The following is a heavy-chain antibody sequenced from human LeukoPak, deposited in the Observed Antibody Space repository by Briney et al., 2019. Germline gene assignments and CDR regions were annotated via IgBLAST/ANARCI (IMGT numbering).Heavy chain of an antibody. CDR3: AKGDVDSPMNFYH. D-gene: IGHD5-18*01. V-gene: IGHV3-43*01. J-gene: IGHJ4*02. CDR1: GFMFDDYT. CDR2: IIWDGGST. Sequence: PGGSLRLSCAASGFMFDDYTMHWVRQAPGKGLEWVSLIIWDGGSTYYAGSVKGRFTISRDNSKNSLYLQMNSLRTEDTALYYCAKGDVDSPMNFYHWGQGTLVTVSS.